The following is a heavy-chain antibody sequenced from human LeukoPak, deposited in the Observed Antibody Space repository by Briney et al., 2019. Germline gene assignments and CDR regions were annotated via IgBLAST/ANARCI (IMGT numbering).Heavy chain of an antibody. J-gene: IGHJ4*02. D-gene: IGHD3-10*01. CDR3: ARGGVTTFDY. CDR2: IYHSGST. Sequence: SGTLSLTCAVSGGSISSSNWWSWVRQPPGKGLEWIGEIYHSGSTNYNPSLKSRVTMSVDTSKNQFSLKLSSVTAADTAVYYCARGGVTTFDYWGQGTLVTVSS. V-gene: IGHV4-4*02. CDR1: GGSISSSNW.